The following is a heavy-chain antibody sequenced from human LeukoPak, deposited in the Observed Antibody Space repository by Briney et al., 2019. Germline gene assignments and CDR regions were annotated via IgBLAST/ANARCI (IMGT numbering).Heavy chain of an antibody. D-gene: IGHD1-26*01. Sequence: GESLKISCQGSGYSFTTYWIAWVRQMPGKGLKWMGIIYPGDSDARYSPSFQGQVTISADKSISTAYLQWSSLKASDTAMYYCARGRSGSSLLGPWFDPWGQGTLVTVSS. CDR1: GYSFTTYW. CDR2: IYPGDSDA. CDR3: ARGRSGSSLLGPWFDP. J-gene: IGHJ5*02. V-gene: IGHV5-51*01.